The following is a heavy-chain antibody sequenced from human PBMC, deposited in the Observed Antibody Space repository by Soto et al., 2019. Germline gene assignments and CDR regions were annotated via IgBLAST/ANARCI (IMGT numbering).Heavy chain of an antibody. CDR2: IYYSGST. J-gene: IGHJ3*02. D-gene: IGHD3-22*01. CDR1: GGSISSGGYY. V-gene: IGHV4-31*03. Sequence: SETLSLTCTVSGGSISSGGYYWSWIRQHPGKGLEWIGYIYYSGSTYYNPSLKSRVTISVDTPKNQFSLKLSSVPAAEPAVYYFAGDYLVFNRSGYYNVDAFDIWGQGTMVTV. CDR3: AGDYLVFNRSGYYNVDAFDI.